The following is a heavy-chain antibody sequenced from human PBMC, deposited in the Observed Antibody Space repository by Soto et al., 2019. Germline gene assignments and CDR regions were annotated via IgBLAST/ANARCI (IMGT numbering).Heavy chain of an antibody. D-gene: IGHD5-12*01. V-gene: IGHV3-21*01. CDR3: ASGWLRDPWMY. CDR2: ISASSTYI. Sequence: EVQLVESGGGLVKPGGSLRLSCAASGFIFSSYTMNWVRQAPGKGLEWVSSISASSTYIYYADSLKGRFTISRDNAYNSRYLQMNRLRAEDTAVYYCASGWLRDPWMYWGQGTLVTVSS. CDR1: GFIFSSYT. J-gene: IGHJ4*02.